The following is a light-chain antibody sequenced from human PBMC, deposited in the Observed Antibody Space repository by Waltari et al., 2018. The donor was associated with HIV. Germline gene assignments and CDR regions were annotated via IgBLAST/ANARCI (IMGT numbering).Light chain of an antibody. CDR2: GAS. J-gene: IGKJ4*01. CDR1: QDISNY. V-gene: IGKV1-33*01. Sequence: DIQMTQSPSSLSAFVGDRVTITCQASQDISNYLNWYQQKPGKAPKLLIYGASNLETGVSSRFSGSGSGTDFTFTISSLQPEDIATYYCQQYDDLPLTFGGGTKVKIK. CDR3: QQYDDLPLT.